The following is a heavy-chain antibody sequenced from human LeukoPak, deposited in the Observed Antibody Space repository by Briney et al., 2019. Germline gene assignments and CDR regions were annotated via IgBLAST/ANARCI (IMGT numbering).Heavy chain of an antibody. CDR2: INYDGGET. Sequence: GGSLRLSCAASEFTFGDYWMSWVRQAPGKGLEWVANINYDGGETYYVDSVRGRFTISRDNAKNSLYLQMNSLRAEDTAIYYCARSSGIGTTDYWGQGTLVTVSS. CDR1: EFTFGDYW. D-gene: IGHD1-1*01. J-gene: IGHJ4*02. V-gene: IGHV3-7*03. CDR3: ARSSGIGTTDY.